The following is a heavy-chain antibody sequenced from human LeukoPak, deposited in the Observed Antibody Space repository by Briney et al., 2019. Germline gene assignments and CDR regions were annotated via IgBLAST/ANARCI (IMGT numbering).Heavy chain of an antibody. Sequence: SGTLSLTCAVSGASISSNWWNWVRQPPGKGLEWIGEIHHSGSANYNPSLKSRVTISLDTSENQFSLRLSSVTAADTAVYYCVRDRGEWSYSHDYWGQGTPVTVSS. CDR1: GASISSNW. CDR3: VRDRGEWSYSHDY. V-gene: IGHV4-4*02. CDR2: IHHSGSA. J-gene: IGHJ4*02. D-gene: IGHD3-10*01.